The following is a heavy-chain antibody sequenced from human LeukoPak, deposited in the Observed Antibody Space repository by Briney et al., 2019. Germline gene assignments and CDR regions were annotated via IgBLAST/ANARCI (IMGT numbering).Heavy chain of an antibody. Sequence: GGSLRLSCAASGFTFDDYNMHWVRQAPGKGLEWVSLITWNGDSAYYADSVEGRFTISRDNSKNSLYLQMNSLRTEDTALYYCAKDKWLRGYYYYYMDVWGKGTTVTVSS. CDR2: ITWNGDSA. V-gene: IGHV3-43*01. D-gene: IGHD5-12*01. J-gene: IGHJ6*03. CDR3: AKDKWLRGYYYYYMDV. CDR1: GFTFDDYN.